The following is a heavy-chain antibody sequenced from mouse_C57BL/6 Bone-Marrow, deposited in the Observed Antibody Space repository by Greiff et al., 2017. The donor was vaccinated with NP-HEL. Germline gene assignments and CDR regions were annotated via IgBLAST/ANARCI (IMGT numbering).Heavy chain of an antibody. CDR2: IDPETGGT. V-gene: IGHV1-15*01. Sequence: VQLQESGAELVRPGASVTLSCKASGYTFTDYEMHWVKQTPVHGLEWIGAIDPETGGTAYNQKFKGKAILTADKSSSTAYMELRSLTSEDSAVYYCTRKAGTKWGQGTTLTVSS. J-gene: IGHJ2*01. CDR3: TRKAGTK. CDR1: GYTFTDYE. D-gene: IGHD6-1*01.